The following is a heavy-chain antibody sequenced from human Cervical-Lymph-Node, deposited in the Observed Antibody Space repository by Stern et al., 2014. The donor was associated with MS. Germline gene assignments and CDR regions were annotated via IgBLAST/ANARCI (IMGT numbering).Heavy chain of an antibody. CDR3: ARSMIRRIGYSGMDV. CDR2: VNADTGNS. D-gene: IGHD3-10*01. V-gene: IGHV7-4-1*02. J-gene: IGHJ6*02. Sequence: QVQLVQSGSELKNPGASVKVSCKASGYTFTTHAMNWVRQAPGQGPEWMGWVNADTGNSAYAQGFTGRFVFSLDTSVSTAYLQINSLKAKDTAVYYCARSMIRRIGYSGMDVWGQGTTVTVSS. CDR1: GYTFTTHA.